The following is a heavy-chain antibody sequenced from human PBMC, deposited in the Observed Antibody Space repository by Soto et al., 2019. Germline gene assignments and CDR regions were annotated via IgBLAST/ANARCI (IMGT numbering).Heavy chain of an antibody. CDR2: ISYDGSNK. CDR1: GFTFSSHG. V-gene: IGHV3-30*18. J-gene: IGHJ4*02. CDR3: AKVRDYGSGSDMSFDY. Sequence: QVQLVESGGGVVQPGRSLRLSCAASGFTFSSHGMHWVRQAPGKGLEWVAVISYDGSNKYYADSVKGRFTISRDNSKNTLYLQMNSLRAEDTAVYYCAKVRDYGSGSDMSFDYWGQGTLVTVSS. D-gene: IGHD3-10*01.